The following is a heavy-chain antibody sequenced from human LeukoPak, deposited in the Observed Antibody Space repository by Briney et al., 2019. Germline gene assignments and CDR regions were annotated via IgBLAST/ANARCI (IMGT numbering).Heavy chain of an antibody. CDR3: ARDGGPDYYDSSGYYYGMDV. D-gene: IGHD3-22*01. CDR1: GFTFSSCG. J-gene: IGHJ6*02. Sequence: GGSLRLSCAASGFTFSSCGMHWVRQAPGKGLEWVSVIYSGGSTYYADSVKGRFTISRDNSKNTLYLQMNSLRAEDTAVYYCARDGGPDYYDSSGYYYGMDVWGQGTTVTVSS. V-gene: IGHV3-53*01. CDR2: IYSGGST.